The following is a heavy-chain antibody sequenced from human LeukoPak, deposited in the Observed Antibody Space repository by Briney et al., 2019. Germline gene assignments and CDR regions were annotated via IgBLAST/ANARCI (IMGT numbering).Heavy chain of an antibody. Sequence: SETLSLTCAVSGGSISNYYWSWIRQPPGKGLEWIGDIYYSGSTNYNSALKGRVTISVDTSKNQFSLFLSSVTAAHTAVYYCARGPPDSQWLVWYYLDYWGQGTLVTVSS. CDR2: IYYSGST. V-gene: IGHV4-59*01. D-gene: IGHD6-19*01. CDR3: ARGPPDSQWLVWYYLDY. J-gene: IGHJ4*02. CDR1: GGSISNYY.